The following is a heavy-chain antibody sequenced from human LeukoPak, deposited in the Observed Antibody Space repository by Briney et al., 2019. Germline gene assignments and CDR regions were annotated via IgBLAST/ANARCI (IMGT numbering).Heavy chain of an antibody. Sequence: PGGSLRLSCAASGFTFSSSAMSWVRQAPGKGLEWVSTISGSGATTYHADSVKGRFTISRDNSKNTLYLQMNSLRVEDTAVYYCARSGDSGGYFDYWGQGTLVTVSS. J-gene: IGHJ4*02. CDR2: ISGSGATT. V-gene: IGHV3-23*01. D-gene: IGHD3-22*01. CDR3: ARSGDSGGYFDY. CDR1: GFTFSSSA.